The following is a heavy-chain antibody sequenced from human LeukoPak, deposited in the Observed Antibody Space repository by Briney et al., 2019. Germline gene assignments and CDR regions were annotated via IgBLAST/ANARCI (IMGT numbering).Heavy chain of an antibody. V-gene: IGHV4-34*01. CDR2: VNHRGDT. CDR1: GGSFSAYY. CDR3: ARGPTISETGYFDY. Sequence: KPSETLSLTCAVYGGSFSAYYWSWIRKSPGEGLQWIAEVNHRGDTNYNPSVKGRVTISVDTSKNQFSLKVTSLTAADTAVYYCARGPTISETGYFDYWGQGTLVTVSS. J-gene: IGHJ4*03. D-gene: IGHD1-1*01.